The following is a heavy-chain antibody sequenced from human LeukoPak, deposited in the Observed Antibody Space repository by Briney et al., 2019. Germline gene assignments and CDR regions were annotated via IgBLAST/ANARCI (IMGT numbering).Heavy chain of an antibody. CDR2: ISASGHYI. CDR3: ARDGSWGDYQFYFYMDV. CDR1: GFTSRSFA. J-gene: IGHJ6*03. V-gene: IGHV3-23*01. D-gene: IGHD2-2*01. Sequence: GGSLRLSCEASGFTSRSFAMSWVRQAPGKGLEWLSGISASGHYIYYADSVKGRFTISRDNSKNTLYIEINSLRAEDTAVYYCARDGSWGDYQFYFYMDVWGKGTTVTVSS.